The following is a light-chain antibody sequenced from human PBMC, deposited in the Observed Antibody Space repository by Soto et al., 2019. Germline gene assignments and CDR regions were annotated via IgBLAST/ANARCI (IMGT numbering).Light chain of an antibody. CDR1: SGHSSYA. CDR2: LDSDGSH. CDR3: QTWGTGIHVV. Sequence: QPVLTQSPSASASLGASVKLTCTLSSGHSSYAIAWHQQQPEKGPRYLMKLDSDGSHTKGDAIPDRFSGSSSGAERYLTISGLQSEDEAAYYCQTWGTGIHVVFGGGTKVTVL. J-gene: IGLJ2*01. V-gene: IGLV4-69*01.